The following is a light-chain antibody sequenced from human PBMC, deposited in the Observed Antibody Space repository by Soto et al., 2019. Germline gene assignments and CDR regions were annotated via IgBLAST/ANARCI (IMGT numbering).Light chain of an antibody. Sequence: EIVMTQSPATLSVSPGERVTLSCRASQSVSFNLVWYQQKPGQAPRLLIYGASSRATGIPARFSGSGSGTEFTLTISSLQSEDVAVYYCQQYNNWPPLTFGGGTKVEIK. CDR3: QQYNNWPPLT. CDR1: QSVSFN. V-gene: IGKV3-15*01. CDR2: GAS. J-gene: IGKJ4*01.